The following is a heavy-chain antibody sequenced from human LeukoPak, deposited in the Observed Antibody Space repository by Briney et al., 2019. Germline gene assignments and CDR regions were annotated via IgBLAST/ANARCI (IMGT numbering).Heavy chain of an antibody. D-gene: IGHD3-22*01. V-gene: IGHV4-31*03. J-gene: IGHJ4*02. Sequence: PSETLSLNCTVSGGSITSGGYYWRWIRQHPGKGLEWIGDIYYSGSSYYNPSLNSRVSISLDTSKNKFSLKLNSVTAADTAVYYCAREDKDAHFFDSSGYFDSWGQGTLVTVSS. CDR1: GGSITSGGYY. CDR3: AREDKDAHFFDSSGYFDS. CDR2: IYYSGSS.